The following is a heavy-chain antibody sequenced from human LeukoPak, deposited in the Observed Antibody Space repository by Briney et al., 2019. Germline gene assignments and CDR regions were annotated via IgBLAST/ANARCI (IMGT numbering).Heavy chain of an antibody. CDR3: ARGAAAGYYYYYMDV. V-gene: IGHV1-18*01. CDR1: GYTFTSYG. CDR2: ISAYNGNT. Sequence: ASVKVSCKASGYTFTSYGISWVRQAPGQGLEWMGWISAYNGNTNYAQKLQGRVTMTTDTSTSTAYMELRSPRSDDTAVYYCARGAAAGYYYYYMDVWGKGTTVTVSS. J-gene: IGHJ6*03. D-gene: IGHD6-13*01.